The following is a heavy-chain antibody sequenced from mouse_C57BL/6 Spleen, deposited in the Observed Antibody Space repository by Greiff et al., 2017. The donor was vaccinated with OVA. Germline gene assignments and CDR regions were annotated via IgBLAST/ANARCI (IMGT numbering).Heavy chain of an antibody. J-gene: IGHJ3*01. CDR1: GYTFTSYW. Sequence: VQLQQPGAELVKPGASVKLSCKASGYTFTSYWMQWVKQRPGQGLEWIGEIDPSASYTNYNQKFKGKATLTVDTSSSTAYMQLSSLTSEDSAVYYCARRSSGYSFAYWGQGTLVTVSA. D-gene: IGHD3-2*02. CDR2: IDPSASYT. CDR3: ARRSSGYSFAY. V-gene: IGHV1-50*01.